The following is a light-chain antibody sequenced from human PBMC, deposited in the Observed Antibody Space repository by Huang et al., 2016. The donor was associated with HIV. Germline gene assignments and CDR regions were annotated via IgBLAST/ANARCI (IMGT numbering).Light chain of an antibody. CDR2: WAS. Sequence: DIVMTQSPDSLTVSLGERATINCKSSQSLFYSSDNKNYLTWYQHKPGQPPKLIFSWASTRESGVPDRVSGSGSGTDFTLTISSLQAEDVAVYYCQQYWSLPHTFGQGTKLEI. CDR1: QSLFYSSDNKNY. J-gene: IGKJ2*01. CDR3: QQYWSLPHT. V-gene: IGKV4-1*01.